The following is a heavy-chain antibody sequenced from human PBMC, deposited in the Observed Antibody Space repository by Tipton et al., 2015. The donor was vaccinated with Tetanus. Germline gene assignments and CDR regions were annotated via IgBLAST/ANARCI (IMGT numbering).Heavy chain of an antibody. J-gene: IGHJ4*02. CDR1: YDSFYGYY. D-gene: IGHD5/OR15-5a*01. CDR3: ARLREIVSRSGWDFDY. V-gene: IGHV4-34*01. CDR2: ISHSENT. Sequence: TLSLTCAVYYDSFYGYYWSWIRQPPGKGLEWIGEISHSENTNYNPSLQSRVTISMNTANNHIYLNLTSVTAADTAVYYCARLREIVSRSGWDFDYWGQGILVTVSS.